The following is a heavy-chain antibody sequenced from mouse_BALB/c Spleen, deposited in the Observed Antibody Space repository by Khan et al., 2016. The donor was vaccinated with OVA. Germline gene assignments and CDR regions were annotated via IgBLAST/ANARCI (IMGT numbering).Heavy chain of an antibody. CDR1: GFNIKDTY. J-gene: IGHJ4*01. Sequence: VQLKQSGAELVKPGASVKLSCTASGFNIKDTYIHWVKQRPEQGLEWIGRIDPANGNTKYDPKFLGKATITADTPSNTAYLQLRSLTSGDSAGYYGAGRRGNYEAYDMDYWGQGTSVTVSS. CDR2: IDPANGNT. D-gene: IGHD2-1*01. V-gene: IGHV14-3*02. CDR3: AGRRGNYEAYDMDY.